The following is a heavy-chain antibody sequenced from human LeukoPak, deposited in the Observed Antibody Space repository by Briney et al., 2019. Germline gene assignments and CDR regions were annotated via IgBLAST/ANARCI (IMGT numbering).Heavy chain of an antibody. Sequence: GASVKVSCKASGYTFTSYYMHWVRQAPGQGLEWMGIINPSGGSTSYAQKFQGRVTMTRDMSTSTVYMELSSLRSEDTAVYYCARDVGSGSYFPNWFDPWGQGTLVTVSS. CDR2: INPSGGST. CDR1: GYTFTSYY. D-gene: IGHD3-10*01. CDR3: ARDVGSGSYFPNWFDP. V-gene: IGHV1-46*01. J-gene: IGHJ5*02.